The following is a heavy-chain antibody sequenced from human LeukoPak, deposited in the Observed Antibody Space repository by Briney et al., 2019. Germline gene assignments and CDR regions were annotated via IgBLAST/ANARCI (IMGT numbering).Heavy chain of an antibody. D-gene: IGHD6-13*01. CDR2: IYYSGST. CDR1: GGSISSYY. CDR3: ARHTGSSKTLLVN. J-gene: IGHJ4*02. Sequence: AETLSLTCTVSGGSISSYYRSWIRQPPGKGLEWIGYIYYSGSTNYNPSLKSRVTISVDTSKNQFSLKLSSVTAADMAVYYCARHTGSSKTLLVNWGQGTLVTVSS. V-gene: IGHV4-59*08.